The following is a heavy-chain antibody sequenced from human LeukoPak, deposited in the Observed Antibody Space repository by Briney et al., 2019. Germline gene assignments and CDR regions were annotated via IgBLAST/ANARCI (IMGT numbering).Heavy chain of an antibody. V-gene: IGHV1-69*01. Sequence: ASVKVSCKASGGTFSSYAISWVRQAPGQGLEWMGGIIPIFGTANYAQKFQGRVTITADESTSTAYMELRSLRSDDTAVYYCARDQRVGRLISGYWGQGTLVTVSS. CDR3: ARDQRVGRLISGY. D-gene: IGHD3-10*01. CDR1: GGTFSSYA. J-gene: IGHJ4*02. CDR2: IIPIFGTA.